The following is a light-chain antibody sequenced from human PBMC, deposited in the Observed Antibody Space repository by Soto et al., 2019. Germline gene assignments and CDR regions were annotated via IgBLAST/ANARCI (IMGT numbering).Light chain of an antibody. Sequence: QSALTQPASVSGSPGQSITISCTGTSSDVGGYNYVSWYQQHPGKAPKLMIYDVDNRPSGVSNRFSGSRSGNTASLTISGLQAEDEAEYYCSSYTSTSTVVFGGGTKLTVL. J-gene: IGLJ2*01. V-gene: IGLV2-14*01. CDR1: SSDVGGYNY. CDR3: SSYTSTSTVV. CDR2: DVD.